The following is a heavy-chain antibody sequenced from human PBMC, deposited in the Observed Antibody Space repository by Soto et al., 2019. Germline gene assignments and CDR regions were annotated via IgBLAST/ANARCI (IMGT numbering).Heavy chain of an antibody. V-gene: IGHV3-7*04. CDR2: IRQDGSEI. Sequence: PGGSLRLSCVGSGFTFSSNWMTWVRQAPGKGLEWVANIRQDGSEINYVDSVEGRFTISRDNTKNSLYLQMNSLRAEDTAIYYCAREVVVSRGASYFGYWGPGTLVTVSS. J-gene: IGHJ4*02. CDR1: GFTFSSNW. CDR3: AREVVVSRGASYFGY. D-gene: IGHD2-2*01.